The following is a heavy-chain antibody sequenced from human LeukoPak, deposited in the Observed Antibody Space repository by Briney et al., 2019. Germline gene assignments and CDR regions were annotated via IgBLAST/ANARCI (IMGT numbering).Heavy chain of an antibody. CDR2: IYSSGSA. CDR1: GGSISSYY. V-gene: IGHV4-59*01. CDR3: ARGPGGGGYTPFDY. D-gene: IGHD3-16*01. Sequence: SETLSLTCTVTGGSISSYYWSWIRQPPGKRLEWIGYIYSSGSANYNPSLKSRATISVDTSKNHFSLELRSVTTADPAVYYCARGPGGGGYTPFDYGGKGTLVPVSS. J-gene: IGHJ4*02.